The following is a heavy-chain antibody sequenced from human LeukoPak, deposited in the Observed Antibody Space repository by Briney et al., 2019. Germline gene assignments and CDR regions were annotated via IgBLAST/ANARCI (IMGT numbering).Heavy chain of an antibody. CDR3: ARQSWSSGYYYGLNFDY. V-gene: IGHV4-59*01. CDR1: GDSIRYY. J-gene: IGHJ4*02. Sequence: SETLSLTCAVSGDSIRYYWSWIRQPPGRGLEWIGYIYYSGTTKYNPSLKSRVTISVDTSKKQFSLKLSSVTAADTAVYYCARQSWSSGYYYGLNFDYWGQGTLVTVSS. D-gene: IGHD3-22*01. CDR2: IYYSGTT.